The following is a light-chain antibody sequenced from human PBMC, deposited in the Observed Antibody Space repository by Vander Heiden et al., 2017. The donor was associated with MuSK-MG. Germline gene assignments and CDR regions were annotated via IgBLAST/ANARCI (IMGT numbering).Light chain of an antibody. CDR2: EAT. V-gene: IGLV2-23*01. J-gene: IGLJ3*02. CDR1: SSDVATYHL. Sequence: HSALTQPASVSGSPGHSITISCAGSSSDVATYHLVSLYQQPPAQPPKLIIYEATARPSGVSHRFSGSQSGNTASLTISGLQAEDEATYYCCSYAGGSEVFGGGTKLTVL. CDR3: CSYAGGSEV.